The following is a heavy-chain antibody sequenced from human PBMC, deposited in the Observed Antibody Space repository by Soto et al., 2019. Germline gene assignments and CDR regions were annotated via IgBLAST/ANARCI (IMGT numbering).Heavy chain of an antibody. CDR1: GGSISSGDYY. CDR2: IYYSGST. CDR3: ASHDYAHYGMDV. J-gene: IGHJ6*02. D-gene: IGHD3-16*01. Sequence: SETLSLTCTVSGGSISSGDYYWSWIRQPPGKGLEWIGYIYYSGSTYYNPSLKSRVTISVDTSKNQFSLKLSSVTAADTAVYYCASHDYAHYGMDVWGQGTTVTVSS. V-gene: IGHV4-30-4*01.